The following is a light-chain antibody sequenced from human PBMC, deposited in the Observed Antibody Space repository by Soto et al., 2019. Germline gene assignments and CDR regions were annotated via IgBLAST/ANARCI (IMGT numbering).Light chain of an antibody. CDR1: RDVGSD. Sequence: QMTQSPSSLSASAGEKIIITCRASRDVGSDVSGYQQQPGQAPKLLIYAASNLYTGGPSRFSGSRSGTEFTLTISSLQPEDFASYYCLQDYGHSWTFGQGTKVEIE. CDR2: AAS. J-gene: IGKJ1*01. V-gene: IGKV1-6*01. CDR3: LQDYGHSWT.